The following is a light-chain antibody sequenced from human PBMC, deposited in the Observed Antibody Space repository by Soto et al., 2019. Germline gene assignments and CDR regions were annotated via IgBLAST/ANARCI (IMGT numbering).Light chain of an antibody. CDR3: CSYAGSSTFVV. Sequence: QYALTQPASVSGSPGQSITISCTGTSSDVGSYNLVSWYQQHPGKAPKLMIYEGSNRPSGVSNRFSGSKSGNTASLTISGLQAEDEAYYYCCSYAGSSTFVVFGGGTKLNVL. J-gene: IGLJ2*01. CDR1: SSDVGSYNL. V-gene: IGLV2-23*03. CDR2: EGS.